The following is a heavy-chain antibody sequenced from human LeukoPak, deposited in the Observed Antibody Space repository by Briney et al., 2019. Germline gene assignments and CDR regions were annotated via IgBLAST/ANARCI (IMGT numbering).Heavy chain of an antibody. CDR1: GFTFSSYD. CDR2: IGTAGDP. V-gene: IGHV3-13*05. J-gene: IGHJ3*02. CDR3: ARAKTAGAFDI. Sequence: GGSLILSCAASGFTFSSYDMHWVRQATGKGLEWVSAIGTAGDPYYPGSVKGRFTISRENAKNSLYLQMNSLRAGDTAVYYCARAKTAGAFDIWGQGTMVTVSS.